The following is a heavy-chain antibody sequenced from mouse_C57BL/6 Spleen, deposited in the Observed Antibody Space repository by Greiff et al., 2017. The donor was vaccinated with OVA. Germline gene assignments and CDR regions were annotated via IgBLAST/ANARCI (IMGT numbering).Heavy chain of an antibody. V-gene: IGHV1-52*01. Sequence: QVQLQQPGAELVRPGSSVKLSCKASGYTFTSYWMHWVKQRPIQGLEWIGNIDPSDSETHYNQKFKDKATLTVDKSSSTAYMQLSSLTSEDSAVYYCARSITTVVGRYFDVWGTGTTVTVSS. CDR3: ARSITTVVGRYFDV. J-gene: IGHJ1*03. D-gene: IGHD1-1*01. CDR2: IDPSDSET. CDR1: GYTFTSYW.